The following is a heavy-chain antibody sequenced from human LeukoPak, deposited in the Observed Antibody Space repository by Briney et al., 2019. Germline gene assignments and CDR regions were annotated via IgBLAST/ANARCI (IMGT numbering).Heavy chain of an antibody. J-gene: IGHJ4*02. CDR3: AKDTDDFWSGAFDY. V-gene: IGHV3-9*01. D-gene: IGHD3-3*01. CDR2: ISWNSGSI. CDR1: GFTFYDYA. Sequence: GGSLRLSCAASGFTFYDYAMHWVRQAPGKGLEWVSGISWNSGSIGYADSVKGRFTISRDNAKNSLYLQMNSLRAEDTALYYCAKDTDDFWSGAFDYWGQGTLVTVSS.